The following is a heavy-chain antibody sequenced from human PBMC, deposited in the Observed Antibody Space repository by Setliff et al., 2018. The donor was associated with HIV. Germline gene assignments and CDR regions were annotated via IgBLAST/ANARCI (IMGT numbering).Heavy chain of an antibody. CDR3: ARDRTGYSYGNNAFDI. D-gene: IGHD5-18*01. Sequence: ASVKVSCKASGYTFTSYDINWVRQATGQGLEWMGWMNPNSGNTGYAQKFQGRVTMTRNTSISTAYMELSSLRSEDTAVYYCARDRTGYSYGNNAFDIWGQGTMVTVS. CDR1: GYTFTSYD. J-gene: IGHJ3*02. V-gene: IGHV1-8*02. CDR2: MNPNSGNT.